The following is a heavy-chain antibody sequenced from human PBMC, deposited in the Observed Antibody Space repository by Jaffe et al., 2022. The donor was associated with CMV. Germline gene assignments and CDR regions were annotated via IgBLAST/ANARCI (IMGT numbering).Heavy chain of an antibody. CDR1: GFTFSSYA. V-gene: IGHV3-23*01. CDR3: ATTRDGYNYEDYYYGMDV. J-gene: IGHJ6*02. D-gene: IGHD5-12*01. CDR2: ISGSGGST. Sequence: EVQLLESGGGLVQPGGSLRLSCAASGFTFSSYAMSWVRQAPGKGLEWVSAISGSGGSTYYADSVKGRFTISRDNSKNTLYLQMNSLRAEDTAVYYCATTRDGYNYEDYYYGMDVWGQGTTVTVSS.